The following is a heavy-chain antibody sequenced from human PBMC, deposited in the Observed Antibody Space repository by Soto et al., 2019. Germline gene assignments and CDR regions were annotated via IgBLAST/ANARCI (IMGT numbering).Heavy chain of an antibody. V-gene: IGHV4-34*01. CDR1: GGSFSGYY. Sequence: SETLSLTCAVYGGSFSGYYWSWIRQPPGKGLEWIGEINHSGSTNYNPSLKSRVTISVDTSKNQFSLKLSSVTAADTAVYYCARRDYDILTGYYLRWSWFDPWGQGTLVTVSS. CDR2: INHSGST. CDR3: ARRDYDILTGYYLRWSWFDP. D-gene: IGHD3-9*01. J-gene: IGHJ5*02.